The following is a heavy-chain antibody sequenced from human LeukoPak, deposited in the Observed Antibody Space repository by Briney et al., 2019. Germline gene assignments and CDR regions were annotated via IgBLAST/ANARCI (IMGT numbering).Heavy chain of an antibody. V-gene: IGHV3-21*01. D-gene: IGHD1/OR15-1a*01. Sequence: GGSLRLSCAASGFTFSSYSMNWVRQAPGKGLEWVSSISSSSSYLYYADSVKGRFTISRDNAKNSLYLQMNSLRAEDTAVYYCAREPDDFNNVWGQGTLVTVSS. CDR1: GFTFSSYS. CDR3: AREPDDFNNV. J-gene: IGHJ4*02. CDR2: ISSSSSYL.